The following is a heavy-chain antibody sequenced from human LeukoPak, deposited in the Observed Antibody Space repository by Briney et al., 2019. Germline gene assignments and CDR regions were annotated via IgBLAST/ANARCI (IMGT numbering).Heavy chain of an antibody. D-gene: IGHD3-10*01. Sequence: GASVTVSCKASGYTFTGYYMHWVRQAPGQGLEWMGWINPNSGGTNYAQKFQGRVTMTRDTSISTAYMELSRLRSDDTAVYYCARVRAGNRFGYYFDYWGQGTLVTVSS. CDR1: GYTFTGYY. CDR2: INPNSGGT. CDR3: ARVRAGNRFGYYFDY. J-gene: IGHJ4*02. V-gene: IGHV1-2*02.